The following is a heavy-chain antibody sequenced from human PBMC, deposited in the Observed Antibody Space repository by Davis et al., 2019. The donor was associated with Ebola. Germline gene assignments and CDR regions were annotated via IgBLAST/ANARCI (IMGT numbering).Heavy chain of an antibody. CDR1: GFNFKAYA. Sequence: PGGSLRLSCAASGFNFKAYAMHWVRQAPGQGLEWVSLTSYDGKNKYYTDSVKGRFTISRDNSENTLFLQMNSLRAEDTAVYYCATDFWGGPRFYYGMDVWGQGTTVTVS. J-gene: IGHJ6*02. D-gene: IGHD3-3*01. CDR3: ATDFWGGPRFYYGMDV. V-gene: IGHV3-30*04. CDR2: TSYDGKNK.